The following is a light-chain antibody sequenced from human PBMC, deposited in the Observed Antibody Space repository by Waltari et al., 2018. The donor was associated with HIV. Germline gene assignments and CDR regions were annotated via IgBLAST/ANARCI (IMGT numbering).Light chain of an antibody. V-gene: IGKV3-20*01. Sequence: EIVLTQSPGTLSLSPGERATLSCRASKSVTSSFLSWYQQKPGQAPRLLIYGPSSRATGIPDRFRGGGSGTDFTLTISRLEPEDFAVYYCQQYGSSPLTFGGGTKVDIK. CDR1: KSVTSSF. CDR2: GPS. CDR3: QQYGSSPLT. J-gene: IGKJ4*01.